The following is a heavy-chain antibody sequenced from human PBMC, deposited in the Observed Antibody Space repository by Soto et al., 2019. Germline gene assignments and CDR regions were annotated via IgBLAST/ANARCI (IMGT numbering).Heavy chain of an antibody. CDR1: GYTFTSYA. D-gene: IGHD1-20*01. Sequence: QVQLVQSGAEEKKPGASVKVSCKASGYTFTSYAMHWVRQAPGQRLEWMGWINAGNGNTKYSQKFQGRVTITRDTSASTAYMELSSLRSEDTDVYYCARGITLPTPLDYWGQGTLVTVSS. CDR3: ARGITLPTPLDY. J-gene: IGHJ4*02. V-gene: IGHV1-3*05. CDR2: INAGNGNT.